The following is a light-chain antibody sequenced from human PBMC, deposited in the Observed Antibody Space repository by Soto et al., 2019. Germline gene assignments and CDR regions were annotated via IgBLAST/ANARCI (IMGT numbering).Light chain of an antibody. CDR1: KLGDKY. J-gene: IGLJ2*01. V-gene: IGLV3-1*01. Sequence: SYELTQPPSVSVSPGQTASITCSGDKLGDKYACWYQQKPGQSPVLVIYQDSKRPSGIPERFSGSNSGNTATLTISGTQARDEADYYCQAWARSVVFGGGTKLTVL. CDR2: QDS. CDR3: QAWARSVV.